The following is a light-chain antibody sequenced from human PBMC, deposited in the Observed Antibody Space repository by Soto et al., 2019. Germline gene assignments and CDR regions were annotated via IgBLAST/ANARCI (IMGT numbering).Light chain of an antibody. CDR3: QQYDIRPT. J-gene: IGKJ2*01. V-gene: IGKV1-33*01. Sequence: DIQMTQSPSSLSASVGDRVTITCQASQDIRNFLNWYQQKPGKAPKLLIYDASNLEPGVPSRFSGSGSGTDFPFTISSLQPEDIATYYCQQYDIRPTFGQGTKLEIK. CDR1: QDIRNF. CDR2: DAS.